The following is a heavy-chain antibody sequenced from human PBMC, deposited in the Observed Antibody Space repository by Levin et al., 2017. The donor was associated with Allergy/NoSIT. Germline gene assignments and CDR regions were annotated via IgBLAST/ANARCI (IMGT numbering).Heavy chain of an antibody. Sequence: GESLKISCAASGFTFSSYAMSWVRQAPGKGLEWVSAISGSGGSTYYADSVKGRFTISRDNSKNTLYLQMNSLRAEDTAVYYCAGPPNWNYRLYDYWGQGTLVTVSS. CDR2: ISGSGGST. V-gene: IGHV3-23*01. CDR1: GFTFSSYA. CDR3: AGPPNWNYRLYDY. J-gene: IGHJ4*02. D-gene: IGHD1-7*01.